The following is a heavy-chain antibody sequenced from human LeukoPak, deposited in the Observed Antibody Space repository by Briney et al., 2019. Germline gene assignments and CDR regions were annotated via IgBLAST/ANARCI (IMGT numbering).Heavy chain of an antibody. CDR2: ISSSGSTI. J-gene: IGHJ6*04. Sequence: GGSLRLSCAASRFTFSSYEMNWVRQAPGKGLEWVSNISSSGSTIYYADSVKGRYTISRDNAKNSLYLQMNSLRAEDTAVYYCARELTPDGDPHYYYGMDVWGKGTTVTVSS. D-gene: IGHD4-17*01. CDR3: ARELTPDGDPHYYYGMDV. CDR1: RFTFSSYE. V-gene: IGHV3-48*03.